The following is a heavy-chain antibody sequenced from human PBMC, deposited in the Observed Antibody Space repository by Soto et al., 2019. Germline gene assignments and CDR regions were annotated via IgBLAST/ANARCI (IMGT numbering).Heavy chain of an antibody. CDR1: GYTFTSYG. CDR2: ISAYNGNT. J-gene: IGHJ6*02. V-gene: IGHV1-18*01. CDR3: ARDQGSSSVYYYYYGMDV. Sequence: ASVKVSCKASGYTFTSYGISWVRQAPGQGLEWMGWISAYNGNTNYAQKLQGRVTMTTDTSTSTAYMELRSLRSDDTAAYYCARDQGSSSVYYYYYGMDVWGQGTTVTVSS. D-gene: IGHD6-6*01.